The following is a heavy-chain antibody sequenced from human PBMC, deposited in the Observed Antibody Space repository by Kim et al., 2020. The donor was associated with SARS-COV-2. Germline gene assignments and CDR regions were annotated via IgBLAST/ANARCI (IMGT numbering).Heavy chain of an antibody. J-gene: IGHJ4*02. D-gene: IGHD3-22*01. CDR3: ARDSSSYYYDSSGFFDY. CDR2: ISSNGGST. Sequence: GGSLRLSCAASGFTFSSYAMHWVRQAPGKGLEYVSAISSNGGSTYYANSVKGRFTISRDNSKNTLYLQMGSLRAEDMAVYYCARDSSSYYYDSSGFFDYWGQGTLVTVSS. CDR1: GFTFSSYA. V-gene: IGHV3-64*01.